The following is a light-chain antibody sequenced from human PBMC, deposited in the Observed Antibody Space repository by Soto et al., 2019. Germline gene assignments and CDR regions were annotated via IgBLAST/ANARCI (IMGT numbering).Light chain of an antibody. Sequence: IVMTHSPATLSVSPWEIATLSCRASRGISSNLAWYQQKPGQAPRLLIYDASTRATGIPARSSGSGSGTEFTLTISSLQSEDFAVYYCHQYNNWPPWTFGQGTKVDIK. CDR3: HQYNNWPPWT. CDR2: DAS. V-gene: IGKV3-15*01. J-gene: IGKJ1*01. CDR1: RGISSN.